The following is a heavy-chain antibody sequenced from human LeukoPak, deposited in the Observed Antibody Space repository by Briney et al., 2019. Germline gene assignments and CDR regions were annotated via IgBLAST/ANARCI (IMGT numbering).Heavy chain of an antibody. V-gene: IGHV3-74*03. Sequence: GGSLRLSCAASGFTFGTYWMHWVRQGPGKGLVWVSRINPDGNTITYADSVKGRFTISRDNAKDTLYLQMSGLRAEDTAVYYCGSEGDGYNFWYWGQGTLVTVSS. D-gene: IGHD5-24*01. J-gene: IGHJ4*02. CDR2: INPDGNTI. CDR3: GSEGDGYNFWY. CDR1: GFTFGTYW.